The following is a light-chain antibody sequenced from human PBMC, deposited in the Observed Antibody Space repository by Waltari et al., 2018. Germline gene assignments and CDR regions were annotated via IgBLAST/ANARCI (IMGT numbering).Light chain of an antibody. CDR1: NSNTGSHN. J-gene: IGLJ3*02. Sequence: QSVVTQPPSASETPGQRVTNSGRGSNSNTGSHNVHWYQQLPGTAPKLLIYNNNQRPSGVPDRVSGSKSGTSASLAISGLQSEDEADYFCATWDDSLKGVVFGGGTKLTVL. V-gene: IGLV1-44*01. CDR3: ATWDDSLKGVV. CDR2: NNN.